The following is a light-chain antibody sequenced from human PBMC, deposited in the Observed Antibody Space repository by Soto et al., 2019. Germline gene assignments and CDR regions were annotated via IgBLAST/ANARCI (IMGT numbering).Light chain of an antibody. CDR3: QSYDSSLSEDV. J-gene: IGLJ1*01. CDR1: SSNIGAGYD. V-gene: IGLV1-40*01. CDR2: GNS. Sequence: QSVLTQPPSVSGAPGQRVTISCTGSSSNIGAGYDVHWYQQLPGTAPKLLIYGNSNRPSGVPDRFSGSKSGTSASLAITGLQAEDEADYYCQSYDSSLSEDVFGTGTMLTVL.